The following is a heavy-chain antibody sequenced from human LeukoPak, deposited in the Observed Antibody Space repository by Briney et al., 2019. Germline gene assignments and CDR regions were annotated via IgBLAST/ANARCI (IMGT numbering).Heavy chain of an antibody. CDR1: GFTFSSDW. J-gene: IGHJ5*01. V-gene: IGHV3-74*01. CDR3: VRGLDS. Sequence: GGSLRLSCPASGFTFSSDWMHWVRQAPGKGLVCVSYIKGDGTPTNYAGSVRGGFTSSRDDAKETLYLEMNSLRDEDTAVYYCVRGLDSWGLGTLVTVSS. D-gene: IGHD3-16*01. CDR2: IKGDGTPT.